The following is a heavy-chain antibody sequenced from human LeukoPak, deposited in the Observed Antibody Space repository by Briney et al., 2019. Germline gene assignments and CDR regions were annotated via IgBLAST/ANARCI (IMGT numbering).Heavy chain of an antibody. CDR2: FDPEDGET. CDR1: GYTLTELS. J-gene: IGHJ5*02. D-gene: IGHD3-10*01. Sequence: ASVKVSCKVSGYTLTELSMHWVRQAPGKGLEWMGGFDPEDGETIYAQKFQGRVTMTEDTSTDTAYIELSSLGSEDTAVYYCATRGFRGPYPWGQGTLVTVSS. CDR3: ATRGFRGPYP. V-gene: IGHV1-24*01.